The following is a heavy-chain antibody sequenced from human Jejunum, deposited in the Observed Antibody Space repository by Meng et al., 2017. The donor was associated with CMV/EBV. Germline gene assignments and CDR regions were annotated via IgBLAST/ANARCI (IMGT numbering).Heavy chain of an antibody. J-gene: IGHJ4*02. CDR2: ISANNGNT. D-gene: IGHD1-26*01. Sequence: QAQLVQPGGGVKKPGASLKGSCKASGYTFTNYGSTWVRQAPGKGLEWMGWISANNGNTNYPQTIQGRVTMTTDTSTSTAYMELRSLRSDDTAEYYCARVEVGITSGDSWGQGTLVTGSS. CDR3: ARVEVGITSGDS. CDR1: GYTFTNYG. V-gene: IGHV1-18*01.